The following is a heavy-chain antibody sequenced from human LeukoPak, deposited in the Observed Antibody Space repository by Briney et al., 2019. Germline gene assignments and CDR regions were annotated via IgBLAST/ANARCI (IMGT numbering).Heavy chain of an antibody. J-gene: IGHJ4*02. V-gene: IGHV4-39*01. CDR3: ASTPLRYDFWSGYSMYYFDY. Sequence: PLETLSLTCTVSGGSISSSSYYWGWIRQPPGKGLEWIGSIYYSGSTYYNPSLKSRVTISVDTSKNQFSLKLSSVTAADTAVYYCASTPLRYDFWSGYSMYYFDYWGQGTLVTVSS. CDR2: IYYSGST. D-gene: IGHD3-3*01. CDR1: GGSISSSSYY.